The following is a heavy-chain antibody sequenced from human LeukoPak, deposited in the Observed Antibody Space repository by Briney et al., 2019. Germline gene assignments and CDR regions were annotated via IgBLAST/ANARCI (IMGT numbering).Heavy chain of an antibody. V-gene: IGHV1-69*13. Sequence: SVKVSCKASGGTFSSYAISWVRQAPGQGREWMGGIIPIFGTANYAQKFQGRVTITADESTSTAYMELSSLRSEDTAVYYCARVLDDSPTEYYFDYWGQGTLVTVSS. CDR2: IIPIFGTA. CDR3: ARVLDDSPTEYYFDY. CDR1: GGTFSSYA. J-gene: IGHJ4*02. D-gene: IGHD3/OR15-3a*01.